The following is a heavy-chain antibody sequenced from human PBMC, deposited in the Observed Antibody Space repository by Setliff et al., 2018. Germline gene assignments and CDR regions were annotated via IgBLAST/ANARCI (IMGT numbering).Heavy chain of an antibody. CDR3: ARDSRGNPPNYMDV. CDR2: IYTSGST. J-gene: IGHJ6*03. CDR1: GGSISSYY. V-gene: IGHV4-4*07. Sequence: SETLSLTCTVSGGSISSYYWSWIRQPAGRGLEWIGRIYTSGSTNYNPSLKSRVTMSVDTSKNQFSLKLSSVTAADTAVYYCARDSRGNPPNYMDVWGKGTAVTVSS.